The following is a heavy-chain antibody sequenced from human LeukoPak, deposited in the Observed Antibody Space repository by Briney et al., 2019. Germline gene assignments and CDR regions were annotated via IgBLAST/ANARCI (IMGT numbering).Heavy chain of an antibody. D-gene: IGHD3-10*01. CDR2: IYPGDSDT. Sequence: ASVKVSCKASGYTFTSYDINWVRQATGQGLEWMGIIYPGDSDTRYSPSFQGQVTISADKSISTAYLQWSSLKASDTAMYYCARLGVSWFNPWGQGTLVTVSS. CDR1: GYTFTSYD. V-gene: IGHV5-51*01. CDR3: ARLGVSWFNP. J-gene: IGHJ5*02.